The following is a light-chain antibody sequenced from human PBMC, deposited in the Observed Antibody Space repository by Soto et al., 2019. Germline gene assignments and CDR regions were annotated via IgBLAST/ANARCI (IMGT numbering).Light chain of an antibody. V-gene: IGKV3-20*01. CDR1: QRISNSY. CDR2: DAS. Sequence: EIVLTQAPGTLSLSPGERATLSCRASQRISNSYLAWYQQKPGQAPRLLLHDASSRATAIPDRVSGSGSGTDFTLTISRLAPEDFAVYYCQQYARPPFAFGQGTKVEIK. CDR3: QQYARPPFA. J-gene: IGKJ2*01.